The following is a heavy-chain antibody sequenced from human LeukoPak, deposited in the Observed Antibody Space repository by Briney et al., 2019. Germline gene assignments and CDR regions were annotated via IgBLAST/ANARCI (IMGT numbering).Heavy chain of an antibody. D-gene: IGHD6-13*01. CDR1: GDSINRYY. CDR2: IFTGGFI. J-gene: IGHJ3*02. V-gene: IGHV4-4*07. Sequence: SETLSLTCSVSGDSINRYYWNWIRQPAGRGLEWIGRIFTGGFINYNPSLSSRVTVSLDTSKNQVSLKLTSVTAADTAVYYCARHSMLSSTYFGVSDIWGQGTTVTVSS. CDR3: ARHSMLSSTYFGVSDI.